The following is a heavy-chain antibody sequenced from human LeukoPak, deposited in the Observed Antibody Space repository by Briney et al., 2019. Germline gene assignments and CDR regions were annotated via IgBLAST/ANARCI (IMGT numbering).Heavy chain of an antibody. J-gene: IGHJ4*02. CDR2: IYYSGST. V-gene: IGHV4-61*01. Sequence: SETLSLTCTVSGYSISSGYYWSWIRQPPGKGLEWIGYIYYSGSTNYNPSLKSRVTISVDTSKNQFSLKLSSVTAADTAVYYCARFEGAAAGTGGLDYWGQGTLVTVSS. CDR1: GYSISSGYY. CDR3: ARFEGAAAGTGGLDY. D-gene: IGHD6-13*01.